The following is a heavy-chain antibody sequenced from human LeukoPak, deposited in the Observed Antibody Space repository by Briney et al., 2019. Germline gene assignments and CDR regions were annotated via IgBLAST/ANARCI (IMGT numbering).Heavy chain of an antibody. CDR2: INPSGGST. Sequence: GASVKVSCKASGYTFTSYYVHWVRQAPGQGLEWMGIINPSGGSTSYAQKFQGRVTMTRDTSTSTVYMELSSLRSEDTAVYYCARAELRYFDWFPFDYWGQGTLVTVSS. CDR1: GYTFTSYY. J-gene: IGHJ4*02. D-gene: IGHD3-9*01. V-gene: IGHV1-46*01. CDR3: ARAELRYFDWFPFDY.